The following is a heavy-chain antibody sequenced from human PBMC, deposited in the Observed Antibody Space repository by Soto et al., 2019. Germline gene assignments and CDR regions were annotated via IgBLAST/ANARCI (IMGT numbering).Heavy chain of an antibody. CDR3: ARDLGRFLEWLYFDY. J-gene: IGHJ4*02. CDR2: INAGNGNT. CDR1: GYTFTSYA. V-gene: IGHV1-3*01. D-gene: IGHD3-3*01. Sequence: GASVKVSCKASGYTFTSYAMHWVRQAPGQSLEWMGWINAGNGNTKYSQKFQGRVTITRDTSASTAYMELSSLRSEDTAVYYCARDLGRFLEWLYFDYWGQGPLVTVSS.